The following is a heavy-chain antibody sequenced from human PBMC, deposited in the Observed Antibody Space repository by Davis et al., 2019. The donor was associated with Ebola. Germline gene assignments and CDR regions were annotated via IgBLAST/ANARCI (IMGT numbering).Heavy chain of an antibody. CDR2: IYYSGST. CDR1: GYSIGSGYY. D-gene: IGHD3-10*01. V-gene: IGHV4-61*01. CDR3: ARVPRAYGSGSYYPYGMDV. J-gene: IGHJ6*02. Sequence: MPSETLSLTCTVSGYSIGSGYYWGWIRQPPGKGLEWIAYIYYSGSTNYNPSLKSRVTISVDTSKNQFSLKLSSVTAADTAVYYCARVPRAYGSGSYYPYGMDVWGQGTTVTVSS.